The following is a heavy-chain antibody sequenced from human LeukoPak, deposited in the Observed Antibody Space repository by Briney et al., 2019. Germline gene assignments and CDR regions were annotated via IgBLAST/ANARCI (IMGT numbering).Heavy chain of an antibody. CDR2: IWYGGSNK. CDR3: AKEGCSSTSCLDY. J-gene: IGHJ4*02. V-gene: IGHV3-30*02. Sequence: GGSLRLSCAASGFTFSSYGMHWVRQAPGKGLEWVAVIWYGGSNKYYADSVKGRFTISRDNSKNTLYLQMNSLRAEDTAVYYCAKEGCSSTSCLDYWGQGTLVTVSS. D-gene: IGHD2-2*01. CDR1: GFTFSSYG.